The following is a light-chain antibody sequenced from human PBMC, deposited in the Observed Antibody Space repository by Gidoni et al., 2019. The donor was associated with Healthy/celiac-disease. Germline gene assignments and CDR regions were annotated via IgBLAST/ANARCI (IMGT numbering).Light chain of an antibody. CDR3: SSYTSSSTLDWV. CDR1: SSDVGGYNY. Sequence: QSALTQPASVSGSPGQSLTISCTGTSSDVGGYNYVSWYQQHPGKAPKLMIYDVSNRPPGVSNRFSGSKSGNTASLTISGLQAEDEADYYCSSYTSSSTLDWVFGGGTKLTVL. J-gene: IGLJ3*02. CDR2: DVS. V-gene: IGLV2-14*03.